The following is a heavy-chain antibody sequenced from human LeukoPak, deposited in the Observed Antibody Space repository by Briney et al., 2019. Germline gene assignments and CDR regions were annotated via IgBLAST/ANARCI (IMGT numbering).Heavy chain of an antibody. V-gene: IGHV3-21*01. Sequence: PGGSLRLSCAASGFTFSSYSVNWVRQAPGKGLEWVSFISSTSSYIYYADSVKGRFTISRDNAKNSLFLQMNSLRAQHTAVYYCARDPLEGSCYFDLWGRGTLVTVSS. CDR3: ARDPLEGSCYFDL. CDR1: GFTFSSYS. CDR2: ISSTSSYI. D-gene: IGHD5-24*01. J-gene: IGHJ2*01.